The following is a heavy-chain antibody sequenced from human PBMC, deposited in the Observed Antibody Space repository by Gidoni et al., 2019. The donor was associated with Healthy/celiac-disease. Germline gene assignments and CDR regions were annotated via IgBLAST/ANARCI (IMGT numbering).Heavy chain of an antibody. J-gene: IGHJ6*03. CDR1: GGSISSSNW. V-gene: IGHV4-4*02. CDR2: IYHSGST. D-gene: IGHD5-12*01. CDR3: ARDLQHLSGYDHIFAASPYYYYYMDV. Sequence: QVQLQESGPGLVKPSGTLSLTCAVSGGSISSSNWWSWVRQPPGKGLEWIGEIYHSGSTNYNPSLKSRVTISVDKSKNQFSLKLSSVTAADTAVYYCARDLQHLSGYDHIFAASPYYYYYMDVWGKGTTVTVSS.